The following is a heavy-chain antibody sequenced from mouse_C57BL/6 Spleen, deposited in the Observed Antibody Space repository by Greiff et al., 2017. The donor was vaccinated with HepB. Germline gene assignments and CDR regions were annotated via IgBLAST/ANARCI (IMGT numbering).Heavy chain of an antibody. V-gene: IGHV5-6*01. D-gene: IGHD2-3*01. CDR2: ISSGGSYT. CDR3: ARHRIYDGYYGAMDY. Sequence: EVMLVESGGDLVKPGGSLKLSCAASGFTFSSYGMSWVRQTPDKRLEWVATISSGGSYTYYPDSVKGRFTISRDNAKNTLYLQMSSLKSEDTAMYYCARHRIYDGYYGAMDYWGQGTSVTVSS. CDR1: GFTFSSYG. J-gene: IGHJ4*01.